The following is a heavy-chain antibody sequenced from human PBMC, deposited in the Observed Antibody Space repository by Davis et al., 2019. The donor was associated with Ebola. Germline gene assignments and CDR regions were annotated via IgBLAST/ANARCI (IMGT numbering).Heavy chain of an antibody. CDR2: ISSSGSLI. V-gene: IGHV3-48*04. Sequence: GESLKISCEASGFTINTHAMNWVRQSPGKGLEWVSFISSSGSLIKYADSVKGRFTVSRDNAKNSLFLQMDSLRAEDTAVYYCARGVAVAGYYFDYWGQGTLVTVSS. CDR1: GFTINTHA. CDR3: ARGVAVAGYYFDY. J-gene: IGHJ4*02. D-gene: IGHD6-19*01.